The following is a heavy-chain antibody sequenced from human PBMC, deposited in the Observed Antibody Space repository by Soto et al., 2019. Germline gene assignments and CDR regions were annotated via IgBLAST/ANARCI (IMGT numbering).Heavy chain of an antibody. Sequence: EVQLVESGGDLVQPGGSLRLSCAASGFTFSTHWMSWVRQAPGKGLEWVANIKEDGSESYYADSVKGRFTISRDNAKNLLYLQMNGLRVEDTALYYCAKDVRWGQGTLVTVSS. CDR3: AKDVR. CDR2: IKEDGSES. CDR1: GFTFSTHW. V-gene: IGHV3-7*05. J-gene: IGHJ4*02.